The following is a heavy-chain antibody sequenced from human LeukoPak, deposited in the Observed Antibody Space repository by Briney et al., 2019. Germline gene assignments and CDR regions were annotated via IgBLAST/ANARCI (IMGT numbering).Heavy chain of an antibody. CDR3: ARATKRIAAAGTVMDY. CDR1: GFTFSSYS. D-gene: IGHD6-13*01. J-gene: IGHJ4*02. Sequence: GGSLRLSCAASGFTFSSYSMNWVRQTPGKGLEWVSSISSSSYIYYADSVKGRFTISRDNAKNSLYLQMNSLRAEDTAVYYCARATKRIAAAGTVMDYWGQGTLVTVSS. V-gene: IGHV3-21*01. CDR2: ISSSSYI.